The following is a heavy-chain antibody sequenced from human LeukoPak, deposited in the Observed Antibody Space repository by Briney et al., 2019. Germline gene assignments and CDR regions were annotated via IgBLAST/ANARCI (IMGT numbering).Heavy chain of an antibody. J-gene: IGHJ5*02. CDR2: IYTSGST. CDR1: GGSISSGSYY. V-gene: IGHV4-61*02. D-gene: IGHD5-12*01. CDR3: ARASGYDYSPNFDP. Sequence: SETLSLTCTVSGGSISSGSYYWSWIRQPAGKGLEWIGRIYTSGSTNYNPSLKSRVTISVDTSKNQFSLKLSSVTAADTAVYYCARASGYDYSPNFDPWGQGTLVTVSS.